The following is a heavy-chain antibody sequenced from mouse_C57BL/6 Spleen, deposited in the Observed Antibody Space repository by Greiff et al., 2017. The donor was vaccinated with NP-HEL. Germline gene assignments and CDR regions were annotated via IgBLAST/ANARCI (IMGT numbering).Heavy chain of an antibody. CDR3: AREYGNPWFAY. CDR1: GYSITSGYY. CDR2: ISYDGSN. D-gene: IGHD2-10*02. V-gene: IGHV3-6*01. Sequence: EVKLMESGPGLVKPSQSLSLTCSVTGYSITSGYYWNWIRQFPGNQLEWMGYISYDGSNNYNPSLKNRISITRDTSKNQVFLKLNSVTTEDTATYYCAREYGNPWFAYWGQGTLVTVSA. J-gene: IGHJ3*01.